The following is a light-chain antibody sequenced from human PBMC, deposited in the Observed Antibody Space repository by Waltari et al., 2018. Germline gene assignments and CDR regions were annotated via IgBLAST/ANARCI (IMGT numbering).Light chain of an antibody. CDR1: SSTVGGNP. CDR2: NNK. V-gene: IGLV1-44*01. CDR3: ASWDDTLNGPV. Sequence: QSVLTQPPSASGAPGQRVTISCSASSSTVGGNPVSWYQQLPGTAPKLLIRNNKRRPSGVPKRCSGSKSGTSASLAISGLQSEDEAYYYCASWDDTLNGPVFGGGTKLTVL. J-gene: IGLJ3*02.